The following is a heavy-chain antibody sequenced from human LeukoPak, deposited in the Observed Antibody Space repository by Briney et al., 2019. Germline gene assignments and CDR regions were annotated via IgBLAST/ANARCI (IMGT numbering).Heavy chain of an antibody. V-gene: IGHV3-23*01. J-gene: IGHJ4*02. CDR2: ISGSGGST. D-gene: IGHD6-13*01. CDR3: AKVVDSSSWYFSGYFDY. CDR1: GFTFSSYA. Sequence: AGGSLRLSCAASGFTFSSYAMSWVRQAPGKGLEWVSAISGSGGSTYYADSVKGRFTISRDNSKNTLYLQMNSLRAEDTAVYYCAKVVDSSSWYFSGYFDYWGQGTLVTVSS.